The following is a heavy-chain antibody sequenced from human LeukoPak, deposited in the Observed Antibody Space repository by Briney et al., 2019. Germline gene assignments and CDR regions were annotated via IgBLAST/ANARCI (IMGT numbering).Heavy chain of an antibody. CDR1: GYTFTGYY. J-gene: IGHJ4*02. CDR3: ARDLKMGYSSGRYSWGTGSSNDY. D-gene: IGHD6-19*01. V-gene: IGHV1-46*01. Sequence: ASVKVSCKASGYTFTGYYMHWVRQAPGQGLEWMGIINPSGGSTSYAQKFQGRVTMTRDMSTSTGYMELRILRSDDTAVYYCARDLKMGYSSGRYSWGTGSSNDYWGQGTLVTVSS. CDR2: INPSGGST.